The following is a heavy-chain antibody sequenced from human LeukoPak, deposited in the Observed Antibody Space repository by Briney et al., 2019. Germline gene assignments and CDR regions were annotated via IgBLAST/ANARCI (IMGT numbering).Heavy chain of an antibody. CDR3: ARDHRLTLYDSSGYYGGQTH. J-gene: IGHJ4*02. CDR2: IIPILGIA. Sequence: EASVKVSCKASGGTFSSYAISWVRQAPGQGLEWMGRIIPILGIANYAQKFQGRVTITADKSTSTAYMELSSLRSEDTAVYYCARDHRLTLYDSSGYYGGQTHWGQGTLVTVSS. CDR1: GGTFSSYA. V-gene: IGHV1-69*04. D-gene: IGHD3-22*01.